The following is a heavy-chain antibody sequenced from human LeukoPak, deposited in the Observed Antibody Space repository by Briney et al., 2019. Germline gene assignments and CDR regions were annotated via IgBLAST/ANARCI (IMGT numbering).Heavy chain of an antibody. CDR2: IYYSGST. J-gene: IGHJ4*02. V-gene: IGHV4-59*01. CDR3: ASSGEEDSNFDY. D-gene: IGHD7-27*01. CDR1: GGSISSYY. Sequence: SETLSLTCTVSGGSISSYYWSWIRQPPGKGLEWIGYIYYSGSTNYNPSLKSRVTISVDTSKNQFSLKLSSVTAADTAVYYCASSGEEDSNFDYWGRGTLVTVSS.